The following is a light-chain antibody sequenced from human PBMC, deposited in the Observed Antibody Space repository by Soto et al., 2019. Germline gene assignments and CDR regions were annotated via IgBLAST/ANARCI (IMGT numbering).Light chain of an antibody. Sequence: QSVLTQSSSASASLGSSVKLTCTLSSGHSSYIIAWHQQQPGKAPRYLMKLEGSGSYNKGSGVPDRFSGSSSGADRYPTIANLQFEDEADYYCETWDSNTHVFGTGTKLTVL. V-gene: IGLV4-60*02. J-gene: IGLJ1*01. CDR3: ETWDSNTHV. CDR1: SGHSSYI. CDR2: LEGSGSY.